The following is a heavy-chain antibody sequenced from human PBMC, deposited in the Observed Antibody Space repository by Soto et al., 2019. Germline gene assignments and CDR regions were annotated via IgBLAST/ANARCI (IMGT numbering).Heavy chain of an antibody. CDR2: IIPIFGTA. CDR3: ARVKAAAGRDAFDI. D-gene: IGHD6-13*01. CDR1: GGTFSSYA. V-gene: IGHV1-69*13. Sequence: GASVKVSCKASGGTFSSYAIGWVRQAPGQGLEWMGGIIPIFGTANYAQKFQGRVTITADESTSTAYMELSSLRSDDTAVYYCARVKAAAGRDAFDIWGQGTMVTVSS. J-gene: IGHJ3*02.